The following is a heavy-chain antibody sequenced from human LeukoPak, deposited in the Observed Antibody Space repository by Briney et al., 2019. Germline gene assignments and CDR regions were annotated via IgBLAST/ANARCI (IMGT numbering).Heavy chain of an antibody. Sequence: GRSLRLSCAASGFTFDDYAMHWVRQAPGKGPEWVSGISWNSGSIGYADSVKGRFTISRDNAKNSLYLQMNSLRAEDTALYYCAKDREGLGNDYFDYWGQGTLVTVSS. CDR3: AKDREGLGNDYFDY. CDR2: ISWNSGSI. V-gene: IGHV3-9*01. CDR1: GFTFDDYA. J-gene: IGHJ4*02.